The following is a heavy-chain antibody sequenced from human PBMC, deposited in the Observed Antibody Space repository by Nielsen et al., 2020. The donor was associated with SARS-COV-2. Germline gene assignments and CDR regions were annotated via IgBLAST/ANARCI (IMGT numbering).Heavy chain of an antibody. D-gene: IGHD3-10*01. CDR3: ARVRTLWFGYYYGMDV. J-gene: IGHJ6*02. V-gene: IGHV4-59*01. CDR2: IYYSGST. CDR1: GGSISSYY. Sequence: SETPSLTCTVSGGSISSYYWSWIRQPPGKGLEWIGYIYYSGSTNYNPSLKSRVTISVDTSKNQFSLKLSSVTAADTAVYYCARVRTLWFGYYYGMDVWGQGTTVTVSS.